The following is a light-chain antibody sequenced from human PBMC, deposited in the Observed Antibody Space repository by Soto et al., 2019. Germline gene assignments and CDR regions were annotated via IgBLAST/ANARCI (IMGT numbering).Light chain of an antibody. CDR1: QSVSSN. CDR3: QQYDSLPAT. CDR2: GAS. Sequence: EMVMTQSPATLSVSPGERATLSCRASQSVSSNLAWYQQKPGQAPRLLIYGASSRATGIPDRFSGSGSGTDLTITISRLEPEDFEVYYCQQYDSLPATFGQGTRLEIK. J-gene: IGKJ5*01. V-gene: IGKV3-20*01.